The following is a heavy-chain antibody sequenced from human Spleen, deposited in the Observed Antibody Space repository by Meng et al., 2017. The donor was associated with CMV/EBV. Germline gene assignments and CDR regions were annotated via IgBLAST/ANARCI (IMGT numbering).Heavy chain of an antibody. D-gene: IGHD3-16*01. CDR1: GFTFRFYW. Sequence: GESLKISCETSGFTFRFYWMHWVRQAPGKGLEWVSRINSDGTSATYADSVRGRFTVSRDNAKNTLSLQMRSLKTEDTAVYYCVRASGWGLDYWSQGTRVTVSS. CDR2: INSDGTSA. CDR3: VRASGWGLDY. V-gene: IGHV3-74*01. J-gene: IGHJ4*02.